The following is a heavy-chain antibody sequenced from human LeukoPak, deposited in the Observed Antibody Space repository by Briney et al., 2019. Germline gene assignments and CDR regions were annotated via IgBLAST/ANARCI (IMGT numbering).Heavy chain of an antibody. CDR2: ISAYNANT. CDR3: ARDYYSGSYYGDY. Sequence: GASVKVSCKASGYTFTSYGITWVRQAPGQGLEWMGWISAYNANTNYAQNLQGRVTMTTDTSTSTAYMELRSLRSDDTAVYFCARDYYSGSYYGDYWGQGTLVTVSS. D-gene: IGHD1-26*01. V-gene: IGHV1-18*01. J-gene: IGHJ4*02. CDR1: GYTFTSYG.